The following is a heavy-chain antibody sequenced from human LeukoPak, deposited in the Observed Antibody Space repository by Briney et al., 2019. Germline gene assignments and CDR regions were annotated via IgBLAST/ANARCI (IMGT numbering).Heavy chain of an antibody. CDR3: ARHLLGGDTAMLILPFYFDY. J-gene: IGHJ4*02. D-gene: IGHD5-18*01. CDR1: GDSISSSSYY. V-gene: IGHV4-39*01. Sequence: PSETLSLTCTVSGDSISSSSYYWGWIRQPPGKGLEWIGSIYYSGNTYYNPSLKSRVTISVDTSKNQFSLKLSSVTAADTAVYYCARHLLGGDTAMLILPFYFDYWGQGTLVTVSS. CDR2: IYYSGNT.